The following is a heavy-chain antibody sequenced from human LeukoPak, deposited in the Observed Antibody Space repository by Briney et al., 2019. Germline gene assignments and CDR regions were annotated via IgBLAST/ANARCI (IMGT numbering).Heavy chain of an antibody. CDR1: GFTFSSYS. Sequence: PGGSLRLSCAASGFTFSSYSMNWVRQAPGHGLEWFTSISRSIRYIYSANSLQGRFAISRDKAKTSINSQMNSLRSQDTAVLSFSRGGESSGYSYGFIAYWGQGTLVTVSS. D-gene: IGHD5-18*01. CDR2: ISRSIRYI. CDR3: SRGGESSGYSYGFIAY. J-gene: IGHJ4*02. V-gene: IGHV3-21*01.